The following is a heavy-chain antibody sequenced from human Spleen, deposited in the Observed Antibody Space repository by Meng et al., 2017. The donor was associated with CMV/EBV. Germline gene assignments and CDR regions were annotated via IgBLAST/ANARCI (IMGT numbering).Heavy chain of an antibody. CDR3: ASRHCSGGSCYVVDY. CDR1: GGSISISSYY. J-gene: IGHJ4*02. CDR2: MYYTGST. D-gene: IGHD2-15*01. V-gene: IGHV4-39*07. Sequence: GSLRLSCTLSGGSISISSYYWGWIRQPPGKGLEWIGTMYYTGSTYYNPSLKSRLTMSVDTSKNQFSLKLTSVTAADTAVYYCASRHCSGGSCYVVDYWGQGTLVTVSS.